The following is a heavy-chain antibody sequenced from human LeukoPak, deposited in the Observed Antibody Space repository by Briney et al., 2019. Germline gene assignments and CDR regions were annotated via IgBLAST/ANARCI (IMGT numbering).Heavy chain of an antibody. CDR3: ARDQRGFDDFWSGYFLGAFDI. CDR2: IWYDGSNK. V-gene: IGHV3-33*01. D-gene: IGHD3-3*01. CDR1: GFTFSSYG. J-gene: IGHJ3*02. Sequence: GGSLRLSCAASGFTFSSYGKHWVRQAPGKGLEWVAVIWYDGSNKYYADSVKGRFTISRDNSKNTLYLQMNSLRAEDTAVYYCARDQRGFDDFWSGYFLGAFDIWGQGTMVTVSS.